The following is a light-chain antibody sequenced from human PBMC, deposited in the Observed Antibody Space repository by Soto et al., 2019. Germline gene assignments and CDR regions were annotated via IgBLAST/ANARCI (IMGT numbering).Light chain of an antibody. CDR3: QVWDSGSDHVV. J-gene: IGLJ2*01. CDR2: YDR. V-gene: IGLV3-21*04. CDR1: DIGSKS. Sequence: SYELTQSPSVSVAPGKTARITCGESDIGSKSVHWCQQKPGQAPVLVIYYDRHRPSGIPERFSGSNSGNTATLTISRVEAGDEADYYCQVWDSGSDHVVFGGGTQLTVL.